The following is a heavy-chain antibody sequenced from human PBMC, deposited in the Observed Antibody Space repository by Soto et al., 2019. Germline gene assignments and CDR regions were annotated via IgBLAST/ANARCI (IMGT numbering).Heavy chain of an antibody. CDR2: IYYSGST. CDR3: ARSTRSWFDP. V-gene: IGHV4-59*08. J-gene: IGHJ5*02. CDR1: GGSISSYY. Sequence: PSETLSLTCTVAGGSISSYYLSWIRQPPGKGLEWIGYIYYSGSTNFNPSLKSRVSMSVDTSKNQLSLKLSSVTAADTAVYYCARSTRSWFDPWGQGSLVTVSS.